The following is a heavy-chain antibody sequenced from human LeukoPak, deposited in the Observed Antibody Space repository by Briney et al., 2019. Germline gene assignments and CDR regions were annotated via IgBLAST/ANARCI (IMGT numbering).Heavy chain of an antibody. Sequence: PLGSLRLSGAASGFTFSSYSMNWVRQAPGKGLEWVSYISGSSSAIYYADSVTGRFTISRDNAKNSLYLQMDSLRDEDTAVYFCARLFGYCSSTNCPEAAIWGHARMVSVSS. CDR1: GFTFSSYS. CDR2: ISGSSSAI. J-gene: IGHJ3*02. CDR3: ARLFGYCSSTNCPEAAI. D-gene: IGHD2-2*03. V-gene: IGHV3-48*02.